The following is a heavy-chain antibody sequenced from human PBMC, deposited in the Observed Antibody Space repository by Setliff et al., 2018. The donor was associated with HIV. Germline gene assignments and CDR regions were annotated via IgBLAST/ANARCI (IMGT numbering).Heavy chain of an antibody. CDR3: TRQSPVAVSGAFDI. CDR2: IYTRGKTNYNPST. Sequence: SETLSLTCTVSGDSISSGGYKGSWIRQPAGQGREGIGRIYTRGKTNYNPSTNYNPTLKSRITISLETSRNQSSLRVTSVTATDTAVYYCTRQSPVAVSGAFDIWGQGTMVTVSS. J-gene: IGHJ3*02. CDR1: GDSISSGGYK. V-gene: IGHV4-61*02. D-gene: IGHD6-19*01.